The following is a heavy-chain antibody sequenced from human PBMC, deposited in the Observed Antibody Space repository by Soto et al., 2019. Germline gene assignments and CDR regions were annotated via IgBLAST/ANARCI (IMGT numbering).Heavy chain of an antibody. CDR1: GGTFSSYA. V-gene: IGHV1-69*01. D-gene: IGHD6-6*01. CDR3: ARESSSPNYYSYGMDV. J-gene: IGHJ6*02. CDR2: IIPLLNTP. Sequence: QVQLVQSGGEVKKPGSSVKVSCRASGGTFSSYAVSWVRQAPGQGLEWMGVIIPLLNTPKYATKFQDRVTITADASATIAYMELSSLRSEDTAVYYCARESSSPNYYSYGMDVWGQGTTVTVSS.